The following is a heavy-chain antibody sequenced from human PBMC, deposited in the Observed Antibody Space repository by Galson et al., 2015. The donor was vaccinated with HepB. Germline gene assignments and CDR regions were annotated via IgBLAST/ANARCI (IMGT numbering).Heavy chain of an antibody. D-gene: IGHD3-3*01. CDR2: ISSNGGST. Sequence: SLTLSCAASGFTFSSYAMHWVRQAPGKGLEYVSAISSNGGSTYYADSVKGRFTISRDNSKNTLYLQMGSLRAEDMAVYYCARGHRRFLEWSTFGGYFDYWGQGTLVTVSS. CDR3: ARGHRRFLEWSTFGGYFDY. CDR1: GFTFSSYA. J-gene: IGHJ4*02. V-gene: IGHV3-64*02.